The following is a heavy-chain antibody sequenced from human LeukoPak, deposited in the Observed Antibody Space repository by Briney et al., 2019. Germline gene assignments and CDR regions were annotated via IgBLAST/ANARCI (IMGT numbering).Heavy chain of an antibody. D-gene: IGHD2-8*01. CDR2: INHSGYT. Sequence: PSETLSLTCAVCGGSFSGYYWNWIRQPPGRGLEWIGEINHSGYTNYNPSLKSRVTISVDTSKNQFSLKVSSVTAADTAVYYCARGRAGSGLMINWGQGTLVTVSS. CDR3: ARGRAGSGLMIN. CDR1: GGSFSGYY. J-gene: IGHJ4*02. V-gene: IGHV4-34*01.